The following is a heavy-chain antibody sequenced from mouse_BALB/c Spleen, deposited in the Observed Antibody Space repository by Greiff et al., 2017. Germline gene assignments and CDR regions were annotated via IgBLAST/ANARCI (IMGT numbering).Heavy chain of an antibody. V-gene: IGHV5-9-4*01. Sequence: EVNVVESGGGLVKPGGSLKLSCAASGFTFSSYAMSWVRQSPEKRLEWVAEISSGGSYTYYPDTVTGRFTISRDNAKNTLYLEMSSLRSEDTAMYYCAKYGYDDAMDYWGQGTSVTVSS. D-gene: IGHD2-2*01. CDR1: GFTFSSYA. CDR2: ISSGGSYT. J-gene: IGHJ4*01. CDR3: AKYGYDDAMDY.